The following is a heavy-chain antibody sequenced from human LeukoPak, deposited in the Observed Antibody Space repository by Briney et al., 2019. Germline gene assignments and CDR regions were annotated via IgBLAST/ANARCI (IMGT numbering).Heavy chain of an antibody. J-gene: IGHJ4*02. CDR3: AKSSGSFGFDY. V-gene: IGHV3-74*01. D-gene: IGHD1-26*01. CDR2: IDSDGSST. CDR1: GFTFSSYW. Sequence: GGSLRLSCAASGFTFSSYWMHWVRQAPGKGLVWVSRIDSDGSSTSYADSVKGRFTISRDNAKNTLYLQMNSLRAEDTDVYYCAKSSGSFGFDYWGQGTLVTVSS.